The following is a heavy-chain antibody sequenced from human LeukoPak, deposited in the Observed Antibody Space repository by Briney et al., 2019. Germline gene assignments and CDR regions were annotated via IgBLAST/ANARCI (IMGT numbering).Heavy chain of an antibody. CDR3: AKDRSAFDWLLANY. V-gene: IGHV3-23*01. CDR1: GFTFSSYA. CDR2: ISGSGGST. Sequence: PGVSLRLSCAASGFTFSSYAMSWVRQAPGKGLEWVSAISGSGGSTYYADSVKGRFTISRDNSKNTLYLQMNSLRAEDTAVYYCAKDRSAFDWLLANYWGQGTLVTVSS. J-gene: IGHJ4*02. D-gene: IGHD3-9*01.